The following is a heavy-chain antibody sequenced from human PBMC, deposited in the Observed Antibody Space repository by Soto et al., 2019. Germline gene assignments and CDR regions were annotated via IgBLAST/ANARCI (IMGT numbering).Heavy chain of an antibody. V-gene: IGHV4-34*01. CDR1: GGSFSGYY. Sequence: SETLSLTCAVYGGSFSGYYWSWIRQPPGKGLEWIGEINHSGSTNYNPSLKSRVTISVDTSRNQFSLKLSSVTAADTAVYYCARGRRTAVTIDYWGQGTLVTV. J-gene: IGHJ4*02. CDR3: ARGRRTAVTIDY. D-gene: IGHD4-17*01. CDR2: INHSGST.